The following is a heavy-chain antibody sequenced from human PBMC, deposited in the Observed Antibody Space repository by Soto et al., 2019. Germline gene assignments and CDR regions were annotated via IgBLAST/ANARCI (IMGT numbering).Heavy chain of an antibody. V-gene: IGHV3-7*01. J-gene: IGHJ6*03. Sequence: EVQLVESGGGLVQPGGSLRLSCAASGFTFSSYWMSWVRQAPGKGLEWVANIKQDGSEKYYVDSVKGRYTISRDNAKNSLYLQMNSLRAEDTAVYYWARVYRYYYYMDVWGKGTTVTVSS. CDR1: GFTFSSYW. CDR2: IKQDGSEK. CDR3: ARVYRYYYYMDV.